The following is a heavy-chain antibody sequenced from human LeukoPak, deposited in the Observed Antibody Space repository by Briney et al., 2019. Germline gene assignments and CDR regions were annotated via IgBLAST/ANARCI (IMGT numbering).Heavy chain of an antibody. CDR3: AKDLSLGDF. J-gene: IGHJ4*02. V-gene: IGHV3-23*01. D-gene: IGHD7-27*01. Sequence: GGSLRLSCAASGFTFSSYAMSWVRQAPGKGLEWVSHISGSGGTTHYADSVKGRFTISRDNSKITLYLQMNSLRVEDTAVYYCAKDLSLGDFWGQGTLVTVSS. CDR1: GFTFSSYA. CDR2: ISGSGGTT.